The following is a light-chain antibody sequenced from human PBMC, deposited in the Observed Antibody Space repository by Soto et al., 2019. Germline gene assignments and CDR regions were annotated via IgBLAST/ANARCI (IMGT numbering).Light chain of an antibody. J-gene: IGKJ5*01. CDR1: QSVSSSY. Sequence: PGERATLSCRASQSVSSSYLAWYQQKPGQAPRLLIYGASSRATGIPDRFSGSGPGTDFTLTISRLEPEDFAVYYCQQYVTSPSVTFGQGTRLEIK. V-gene: IGKV3-20*01. CDR3: QQYVTSPSVT. CDR2: GAS.